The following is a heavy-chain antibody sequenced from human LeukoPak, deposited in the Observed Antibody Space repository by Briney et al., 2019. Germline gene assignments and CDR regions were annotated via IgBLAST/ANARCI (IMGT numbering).Heavy chain of an antibody. V-gene: IGHV3-11*05. CDR1: GFTFSDYY. CDR2: ISSSSSYT. Sequence: PGESLRLSCAASGFTFSDYYMSWIRQAPGKGLEWVSYISSSSSYTNYADSVKGRFTISRDNAKNSLYLQMNSLRAEDTAVYYCARAPGYSYGTFDYWGQGTLVTVSS. D-gene: IGHD5-18*01. CDR3: ARAPGYSYGTFDY. J-gene: IGHJ4*02.